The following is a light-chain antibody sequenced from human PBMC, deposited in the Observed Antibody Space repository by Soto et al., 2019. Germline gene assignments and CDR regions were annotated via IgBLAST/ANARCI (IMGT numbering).Light chain of an antibody. CDR1: SSDIGGYNF. J-gene: IGLJ2*01. Sequence: QSALTQPASVSGSPGQSITISCTGTSSDIGGYNFVSWYQQHPGKAPKLIIYGVSNRPSGVSNRFSGSKSGNTASLTISGLQAGDGADYYCNSYSTSSTPVVFGGGTKLTVL. CDR3: NSYSTSSTPVV. V-gene: IGLV2-14*01. CDR2: GVS.